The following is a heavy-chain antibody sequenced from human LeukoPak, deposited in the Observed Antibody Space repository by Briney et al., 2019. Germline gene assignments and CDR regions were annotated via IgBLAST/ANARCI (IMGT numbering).Heavy chain of an antibody. D-gene: IGHD4-23*01. V-gene: IGHV4-59*08. CDR2: IYYSGST. CDR1: GGSISSYY. Sequence: TSETLSLTCTVSGGSISSYYWSWIRQPPGKGLEWIGYIYYSGSTNYNPSLKSRVTISVDTSKNQFSLKLSSVTAADTAVYYCARHGSDYGGNSVFVWYFDLWGRGTLVTVSS. J-gene: IGHJ2*01. CDR3: ARHGSDYGGNSVFVWYFDL.